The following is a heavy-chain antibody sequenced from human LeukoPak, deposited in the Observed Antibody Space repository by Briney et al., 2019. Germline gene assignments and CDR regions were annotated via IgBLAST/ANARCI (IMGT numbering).Heavy chain of an antibody. CDR3: ASGSYDSSGLYYVDY. CDR2: MNPNSGNT. J-gene: IGHJ4*02. D-gene: IGHD3-22*01. V-gene: IGHV1-8*01. CDR1: GYTFTSYD. Sequence: ASVKVSCKASGYTFTSYDTNWVRQASGQGLEWMGWMNPNSGNTGYAQKFQDRVTMTRNTSISTAYMELSSLRSEDTAVYYCASGSYDSSGLYYVDYWGQGTLVTVSS.